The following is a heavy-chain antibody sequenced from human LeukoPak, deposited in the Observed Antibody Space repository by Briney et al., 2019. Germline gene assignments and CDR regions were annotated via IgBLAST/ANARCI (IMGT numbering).Heavy chain of an antibody. D-gene: IGHD3-22*01. CDR2: IIPIFGTA. Sequence: SVKVSCKASGGTFSSYAISWVRQAPGQGLEWMVGIIPIFGTANYAQKFQGRVTITADESTSTAYMELSSLRSEDTAVYYCASGGDNYYDSSGRRTYFDYWGQGTLVTVSS. CDR1: GGTFSSYA. CDR3: ASGGDNYYDSSGRRTYFDY. J-gene: IGHJ4*02. V-gene: IGHV1-69*13.